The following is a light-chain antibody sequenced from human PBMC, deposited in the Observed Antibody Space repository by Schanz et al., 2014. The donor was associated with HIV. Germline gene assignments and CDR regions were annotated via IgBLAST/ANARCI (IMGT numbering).Light chain of an antibody. J-gene: IGLJ3*02. Sequence: QSVLTQPPSVSGAPGPSVTISCTGTASNTGTPSDALCFQCLPDTGPEVLFSFNSIRPSGVSDRFSVSRSGTSASLAISGLQSEDEADYYCQSYDTHLGAVMFGGGTKLTVL. CDR3: QSYDTHLGAVM. V-gene: IGLV1-40*01. CDR2: FNS. CDR1: ASNTGTPSD.